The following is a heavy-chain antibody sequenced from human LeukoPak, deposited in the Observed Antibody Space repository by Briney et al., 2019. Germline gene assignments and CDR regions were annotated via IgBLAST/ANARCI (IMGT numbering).Heavy chain of an antibody. V-gene: IGHV4-38-2*01. CDR3: ARRDSYIAAAMQFDP. CDR1: GYSINSAYY. CDR2: ISHSGST. J-gene: IGHJ5*02. D-gene: IGHD6-13*01. Sequence: PSETLSLTRAVSGYSINSAYYWGWIRQPPGKGLEWIGTISHSGSTYYNPSLKSRVTISIDTSKNQFSLKLNSVTAADTAVYYCARRDSYIAAAMQFDPWGQGTLVTVSS.